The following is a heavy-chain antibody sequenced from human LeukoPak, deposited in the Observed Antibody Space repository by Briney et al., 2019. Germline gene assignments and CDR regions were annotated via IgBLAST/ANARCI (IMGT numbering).Heavy chain of an antibody. CDR2: ISTYNAAT. CDR3: ARDVSSGWYWFDP. Sequence: ASVKVSCKASGYTFTSHGITWVRQAPGQGLDWMGWISTYNAATNYAQKFQARLTMTTDTVTSTAYMDLRSLRPDDTAVYYCARDVSSGWYWFDPWGQGTLVTVSS. D-gene: IGHD6-19*01. V-gene: IGHV1-18*01. J-gene: IGHJ5*02. CDR1: GYTFTSHG.